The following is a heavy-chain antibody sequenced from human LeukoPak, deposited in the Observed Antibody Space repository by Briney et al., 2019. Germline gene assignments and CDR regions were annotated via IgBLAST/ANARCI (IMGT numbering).Heavy chain of an antibody. CDR3: ARGRGGTIIRGYLDS. J-gene: IGHJ4*02. V-gene: IGHV1-8*01. CDR2: VNTNSGGT. CDR1: GYTFTNFN. Sequence: SLKVSCTASGYTFTNFNITWVRQTTAQAIEYMGWVNTNSGGTGYAQKFQGRVSMTRDTSIGTAYMELSSLRSEDTAIYYCARGRGGTIIRGYLDSWGQGTLVSVSS. D-gene: IGHD3-10*01.